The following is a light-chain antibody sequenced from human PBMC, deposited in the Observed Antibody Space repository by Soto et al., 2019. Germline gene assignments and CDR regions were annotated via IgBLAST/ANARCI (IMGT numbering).Light chain of an antibody. J-gene: IGKJ4*01. Sequence: EVLMTQSPATLSVSPGERVTLSCRASQSVYSNLDWYQQNPGQAPRLLIYGASTTATGLPARFSGSGSGTEFTLTISSLQSEDFAVYYCQQYNSWPLTFGGGTKVEIK. CDR3: QQYNSWPLT. CDR2: GAS. CDR1: QSVYSN. V-gene: IGKV3-15*01.